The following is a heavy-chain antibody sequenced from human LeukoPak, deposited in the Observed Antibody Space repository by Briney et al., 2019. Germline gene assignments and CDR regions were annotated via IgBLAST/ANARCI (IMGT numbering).Heavy chain of an antibody. J-gene: IGHJ4*02. Sequence: GGSLRLSCAASGFTFSCYAMSWVRQAPGKGLEWVSGISGSGDNTYYADSVKGRFTISRGNSENTLYVQVNSLGTEDTAAYYCAKGSYYDSSGSFYFDYWGQGTLVTVSS. CDR1: GFTFSCYA. CDR3: AKGSYYDSSGSFYFDY. CDR2: ISGSGDNT. D-gene: IGHD3-22*01. V-gene: IGHV3-23*01.